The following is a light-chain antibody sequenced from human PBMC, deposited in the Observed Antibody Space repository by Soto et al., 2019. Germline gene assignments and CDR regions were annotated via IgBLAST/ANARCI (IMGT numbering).Light chain of an antibody. CDR2: SNN. CDR3: AAWDDILSGRV. CDR1: SSNIGSNY. J-gene: IGLJ3*02. Sequence: QTVLTQPPSASGTPGQRVTISCSGSSSNIGSNYVYWYQQLPGTAPKLLIYSNNQRPSGVPDRFSGSKSGTSASLAISGRRSEDEADYYCAAWDDILSGRVFGGGTKLTVL. V-gene: IGLV1-47*02.